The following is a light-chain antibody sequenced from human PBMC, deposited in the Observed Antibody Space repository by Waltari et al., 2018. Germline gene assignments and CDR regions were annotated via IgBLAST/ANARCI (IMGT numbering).Light chain of an antibody. Sequence: QAVVTQEPSLTVSPGGTVTLTCASRPGALTSGHYPYWFQQKPGQAPRTLIYDTSNKHSWTPARFSGSLLGGKAALTLSGAQPEDEAEYYCLLSYSGADWVFGGGTKLTVL. J-gene: IGLJ3*02. V-gene: IGLV7-46*01. CDR3: LLSYSGADWV. CDR1: PGALTSGHY. CDR2: DTS.